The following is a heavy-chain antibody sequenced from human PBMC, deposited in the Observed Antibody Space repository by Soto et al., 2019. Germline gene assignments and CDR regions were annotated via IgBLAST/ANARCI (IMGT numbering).Heavy chain of an antibody. J-gene: IGHJ5*02. V-gene: IGHV1-69*01. Sequence: QVQLVQSGAEVKKPGSSVKVSCKASGGTFSSYAISWVRQAPGQGLEWMGGIIPIFGTANYAQKFQGRVTITADESTSTAYLELSSLRSEDTAVYYCARDGFNDDILTGYRFYNWFDPCGQGTLVTVSA. CDR3: ARDGFNDDILTGYRFYNWFDP. CDR1: GGTFSSYA. CDR2: IIPIFGTA. D-gene: IGHD3-9*01.